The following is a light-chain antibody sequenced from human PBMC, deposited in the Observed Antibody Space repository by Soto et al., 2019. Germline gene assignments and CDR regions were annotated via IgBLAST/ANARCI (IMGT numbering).Light chain of an antibody. CDR3: QQYDKWPPKT. Sequence: QYLATVSWSQRKKTSLFCISSQNISNYLIWYQQKPGQAPRLLIYDVSNRAAGIPARFSGSGSGTECTLTISSLQSEDFAVYYCQQYDKWPPKTYGQGTKVDI. J-gene: IGKJ1*01. CDR2: DVS. CDR1: QNISNY. V-gene: IGKV3D-15*01.